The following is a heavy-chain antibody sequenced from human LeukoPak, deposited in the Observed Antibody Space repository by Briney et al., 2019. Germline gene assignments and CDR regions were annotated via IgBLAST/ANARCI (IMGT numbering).Heavy chain of an antibody. V-gene: IGHV4-59*01. Sequence: SATLSLTCTVYGGTFSGYYWSWVRQPPGKGLEWIGYISSIGGTNYNPSLNSRVTISLDTSKKQFSLKMTSVTAENTAVYYCARDPTTVTKGFDIWGQGIMVTVSS. CDR2: ISSIGGT. CDR1: GGTFSGYY. J-gene: IGHJ3*02. D-gene: IGHD4-17*01. CDR3: ARDPTTVTKGFDI.